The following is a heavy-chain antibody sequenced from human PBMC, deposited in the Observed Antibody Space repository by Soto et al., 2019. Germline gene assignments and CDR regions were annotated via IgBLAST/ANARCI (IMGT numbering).Heavy chain of an antibody. Sequence: ASVKVSCKASGYTFTSYGISWVRQAPGQGLEWMGWISAYNGNTNYAQKLQGRVTMTTDTSTSTAYMELRSLRSDDTAVYYCARERGGYCTNGVCYTWDYWGQGTLVTVSS. V-gene: IGHV1-18*01. CDR3: ARERGGYCTNGVCYTWDY. J-gene: IGHJ4*02. CDR1: GYTFTSYG. D-gene: IGHD2-8*01. CDR2: ISAYNGNT.